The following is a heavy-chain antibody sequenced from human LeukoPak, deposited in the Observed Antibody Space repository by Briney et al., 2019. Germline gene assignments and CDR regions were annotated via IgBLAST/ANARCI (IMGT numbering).Heavy chain of an antibody. D-gene: IGHD3-16*02. V-gene: IGHV4-34*01. J-gene: IGHJ4*02. CDR1: GGSFSGYY. CDR2: INHSGST. Sequence: PSETLSLTCAVYGGSFSGYYWGWIRQPPGKGLEWIGEINHSGSTNYNSSLKSRVTISVDTSKNQFSLKLSSVTAADTAVYYCARLYDYVWGSYRRRRAYFDYWGQGTLVTVSS. CDR3: ARLYDYVWGSYRRRRAYFDY.